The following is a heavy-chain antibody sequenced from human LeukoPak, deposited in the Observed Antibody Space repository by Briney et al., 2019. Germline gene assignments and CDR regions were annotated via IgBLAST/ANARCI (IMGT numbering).Heavy chain of an antibody. D-gene: IGHD3-22*01. CDR2: LSRSGINI. Sequence: PGGSLRLSCAASGFTFSSYSMNWVRQAPGKGLEWVSYLSRSGINIYYADSVKGRFTISRDNAKNSLYLQMNSLRAEDTAVYYCARRVIVVGLDYWGQGTLVTVSS. CDR3: ARRVIVVGLDY. V-gene: IGHV3-48*04. CDR1: GFTFSSYS. J-gene: IGHJ4*02.